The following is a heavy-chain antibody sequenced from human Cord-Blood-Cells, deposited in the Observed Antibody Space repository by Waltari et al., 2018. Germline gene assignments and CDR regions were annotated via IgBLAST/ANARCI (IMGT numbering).Heavy chain of an antibody. CDR3: ARGDVGYCSSTSCYDY. Sequence: QVQLVQSGAEVKKPGYSVKVSCKASGGTFSSYAIRWGRQAPGQGLEWMGGIIPIFGTANDAQKFQGRVTSTADESTSTAYMELSSLRSEDTAVYYCARGDVGYCSSTSCYDYWGQGTLVTVSS. V-gene: IGHV1-69*01. CDR2: IIPIFGTA. J-gene: IGHJ4*02. CDR1: GGTFSSYA. D-gene: IGHD2-2*01.